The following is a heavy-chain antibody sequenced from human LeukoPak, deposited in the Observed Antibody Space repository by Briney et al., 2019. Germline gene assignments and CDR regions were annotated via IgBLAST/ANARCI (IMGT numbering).Heavy chain of an antibody. CDR1: GGSFSGYY. D-gene: IGHD6-19*01. Sequence: SETLSLTCAVYGGSFSGYYWSWIRQPPGKGLEWIGEINHSGSTNYNPSLKSRVTISVDTSKNQFSLKLSSVTAADTAVYYCARADAIGSGWSFQHWGQGTLVTVSS. CDR2: INHSGST. J-gene: IGHJ1*01. CDR3: ARADAIGSGWSFQH. V-gene: IGHV4-34*01.